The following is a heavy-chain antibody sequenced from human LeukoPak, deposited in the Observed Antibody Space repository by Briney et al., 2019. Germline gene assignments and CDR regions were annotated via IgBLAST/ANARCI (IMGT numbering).Heavy chain of an antibody. CDR2: IYTSGST. V-gene: IGHV4-61*02. CDR1: GGSISSGSYY. Sequence: SQTLSLTCTVSGGSISSGSYYWSWIRQPAGKGLEWIGRIYTSGSTNYNPSLKSRVTISVDTSKNQFSLKLSSVTAADTAVYYCARAGPYYDFWSGPPGGAFDIWGQGTMVTVSS. D-gene: IGHD3-3*01. CDR3: ARAGPYYDFWSGPPGGAFDI. J-gene: IGHJ3*02.